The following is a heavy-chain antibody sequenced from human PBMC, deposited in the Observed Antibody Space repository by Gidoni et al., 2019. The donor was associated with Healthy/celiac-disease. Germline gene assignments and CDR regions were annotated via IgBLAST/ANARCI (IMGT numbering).Heavy chain of an antibody. CDR1: GFSFSNAW. D-gene: IGHD6-13*01. J-gene: IGHJ4*02. V-gene: IGHV3-15*01. CDR3: TSPSSSWYTVFDY. Sequence: EVQLVESGGGLVKPVGSLRLSCAASGFSFSNAWMSWVRQAPGKGLEWVGRIKSKTDGGTTDYAAPVKGRFTISRDDSKNTLYLQMNSLKTEDTAVYYCTSPSSSWYTVFDYWGQGTLVTVSS. CDR2: IKSKTDGGTT.